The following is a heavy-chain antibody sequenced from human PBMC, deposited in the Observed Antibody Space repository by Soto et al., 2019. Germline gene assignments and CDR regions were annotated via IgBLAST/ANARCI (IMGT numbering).Heavy chain of an antibody. J-gene: IGHJ6*03. CDR2: ISSSSSYI. Sequence: PGGSLRLSCAASGFTFSSYSMNWVRQAPGKGLEWVSSISSSSSYIYYADSVKGRFTISRDNAKNSLYLQMNSLRAEDTAVYYCARALEYYDFWSGSGEIYYYYYMDVWGKGTTVTVSS. CDR1: GFTFSSYS. V-gene: IGHV3-21*01. CDR3: ARALEYYDFWSGSGEIYYYYYMDV. D-gene: IGHD3-3*01.